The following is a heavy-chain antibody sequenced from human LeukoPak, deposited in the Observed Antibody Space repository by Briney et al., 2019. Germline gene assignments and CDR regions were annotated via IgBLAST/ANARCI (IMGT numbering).Heavy chain of an antibody. V-gene: IGHV3-49*03. CDR1: GFTFGDYA. CDR3: TRDRGAYNLYDY. Sequence: GGSLRLSCTASGFTFGDYAMSWIRQAPGKELEWVGFIRSKAYGETADYAASVKGRFTISRDDSKAIAYLQMNSLKTEDTAVYHCTRDRGAYNLYDYWGQGTLVTVSS. J-gene: IGHJ4*02. D-gene: IGHD1-1*01. CDR2: IRSKAYGETA.